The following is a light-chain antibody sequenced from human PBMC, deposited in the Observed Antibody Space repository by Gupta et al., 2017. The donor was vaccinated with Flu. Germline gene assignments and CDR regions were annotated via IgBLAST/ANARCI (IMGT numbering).Light chain of an antibody. Sequence: GPLCLSPGERATLSCRASQSVRSNYLAWYQQKPGQAPRLLIYGASTRASDIPDRFSGSGSGTDFTLTISRLEPDDSSVYCCQQEGNSPMTFGQGTKVEIK. CDR2: GAS. CDR3: QQEGNSPMT. CDR1: QSVRSNY. V-gene: IGKV3-20*01. J-gene: IGKJ1*01.